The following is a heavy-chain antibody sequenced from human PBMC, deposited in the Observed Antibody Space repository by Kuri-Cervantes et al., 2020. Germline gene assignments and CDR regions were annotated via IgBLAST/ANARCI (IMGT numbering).Heavy chain of an antibody. Sequence: SETLSLTCTVSGGSVSSGSYYWSWIRQPPGKGLEWIGYIYYSGSTNYNPSLKSRVTISVDTSKNQFSLKLSSVTAADTAVYYCARSGQLQELYYYYMDVWGKGTTVTVSS. CDR2: IYYSGST. J-gene: IGHJ6*03. V-gene: IGHV4-61*01. D-gene: IGHD5-24*01. CDR1: GGSVSSGSYY. CDR3: ARSGQLQELYYYYMDV.